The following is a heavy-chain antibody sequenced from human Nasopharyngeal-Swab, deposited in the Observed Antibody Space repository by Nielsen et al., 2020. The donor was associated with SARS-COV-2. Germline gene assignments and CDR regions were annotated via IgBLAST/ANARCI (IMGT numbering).Heavy chain of an antibody. CDR2: IYHSGST. J-gene: IGHJ4*02. Sequence: WIRQPPGKGLEWIGYIYHSGSTYYNPSLKSRVTISVDRSKNQFSPKLSSVTAADTAVYYCAREGGYCGGDCPEYFDYWGQGTLVTVSS. V-gene: IGHV4-30-2*01. D-gene: IGHD2-21*02. CDR3: AREGGYCGGDCPEYFDY.